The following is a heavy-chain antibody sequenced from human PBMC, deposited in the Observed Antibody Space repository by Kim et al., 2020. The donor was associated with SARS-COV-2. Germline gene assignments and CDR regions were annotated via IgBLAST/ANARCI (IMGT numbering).Heavy chain of an antibody. CDR2: IGTAGDT. V-gene: IGHV3-13*04. CDR3: ARGDTMVRGVSAGMDV. D-gene: IGHD3-10*01. J-gene: IGHJ6*02. CDR1: GFTFSSYD. Sequence: GGSLRLSCAASGFTFSSYDMHWVRQATGKGLEWVSAIGTAGDTYYPGSVKGRFTISRENAKNSLYLQMNSLRAGDTAVYYCARGDTMVRGVSAGMDVWGQGTTVSVPS.